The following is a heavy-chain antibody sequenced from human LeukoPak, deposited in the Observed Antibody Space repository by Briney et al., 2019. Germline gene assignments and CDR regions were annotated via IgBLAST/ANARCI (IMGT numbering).Heavy chain of an antibody. CDR3: SRANYFDY. CDR1: GGSISGYY. Sequence: ASETLSLTCSVSGGSISGYYWSWFRQPPGKGLEWIGSIYYRGSANYIPSIKSRVTISVDMSKNQFSLKLRSVTAADSALYYCSRANYFDYRGQGILVIVSS. V-gene: IGHV4-59*01. CDR2: IYYRGSA. J-gene: IGHJ4*02.